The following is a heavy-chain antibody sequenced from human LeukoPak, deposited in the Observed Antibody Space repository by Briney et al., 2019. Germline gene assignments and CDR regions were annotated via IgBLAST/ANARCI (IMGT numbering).Heavy chain of an antibody. CDR1: GFAFSSYW. CDR3: ARRSI. CDR2: IKTDGSST. V-gene: IGHV3-74*01. J-gene: IGHJ4*02. Sequence: PGGSLRLSCAASGFAFSSYWMHWVRQAPGKGLVWVSRIKTDGSSTSYADSVKGRFTISRDNAKNMLYLQMNSLRAEDTAVYYCARRSIWGQGTLVTVSS.